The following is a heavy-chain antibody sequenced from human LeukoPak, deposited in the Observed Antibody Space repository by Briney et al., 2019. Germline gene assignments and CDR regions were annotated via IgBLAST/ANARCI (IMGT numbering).Heavy chain of an antibody. CDR2: INPNSGDT. Sequence: ASVKVSCETSGYTFTGYYMHWVRQAPGQGLEWMGWINPNSGDTKYAQKFQGRVTMTRDTSISTSYMELSRLTSDDTAVYYCARGRTVKTAMFDDDHSGQGTLVTVSS. CDR1: GYTFTGYY. J-gene: IGHJ4*02. D-gene: IGHD5-18*01. CDR3: ARGRTVKTAMFDDDH. V-gene: IGHV1-2*02.